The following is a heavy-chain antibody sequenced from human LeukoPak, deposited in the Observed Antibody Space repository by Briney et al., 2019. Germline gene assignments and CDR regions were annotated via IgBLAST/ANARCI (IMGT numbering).Heavy chain of an antibody. CDR1: GYSINNYW. D-gene: IGHD2-15*01. CDR2: IYPADSDI. Sequence: GESLKISRKGSGYSINNYWIGWVRQMPGKGLEWMGIIYPADSDIRYSPSFQGQVTISADKSISTAYLQWSSLKASDTAMYYCARQEYCSGGSCYTWFDPWGQGTLVTVSS. J-gene: IGHJ5*02. V-gene: IGHV5-51*01. CDR3: ARQEYCSGGSCYTWFDP.